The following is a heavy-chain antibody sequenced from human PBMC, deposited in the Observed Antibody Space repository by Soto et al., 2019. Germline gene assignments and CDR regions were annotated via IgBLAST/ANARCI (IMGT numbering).Heavy chain of an antibody. D-gene: IGHD2-21*02. Sequence: VQLVASGGGVVQPGRSLSLSCAASGFTFSSYGMHWVRQAPGKGLEWVAVIWYDGSNQYSADSVKGRFTISRDNSKNSLYLQMNSLRAEDTAVYYCAREQARAGTAFDYWGQGTLVTVSS. CDR3: AREQARAGTAFDY. V-gene: IGHV3-33*01. J-gene: IGHJ4*02. CDR1: GFTFSSYG. CDR2: IWYDGSNQ.